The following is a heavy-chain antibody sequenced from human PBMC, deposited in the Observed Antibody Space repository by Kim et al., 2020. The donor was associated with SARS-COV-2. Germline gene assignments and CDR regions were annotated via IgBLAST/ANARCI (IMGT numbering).Heavy chain of an antibody. CDR3: ARGRPLDY. CDR1: GYTFTNYG. J-gene: IGHJ4*02. CDR2: IGTNNVNT. V-gene: IGHV1-18*01. Sequence: ASVKVSCKASGYTFTNYGVTWVRQAPGQGLEWMGWIGTNNVNTNYAQKFQGRVTMTTDTSTTTVYMELRSLKSDDTAVYYCARGRPLDYCGQGTLVTVSS.